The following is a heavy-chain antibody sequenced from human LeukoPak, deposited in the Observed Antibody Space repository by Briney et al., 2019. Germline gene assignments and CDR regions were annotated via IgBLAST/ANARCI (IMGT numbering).Heavy chain of an antibody. CDR2: IIPIFGTA. J-gene: IGHJ4*02. V-gene: IGHV1-69*06. CDR1: GGTFSSYA. Sequence: SVKVSCKASGGTFSSYAISWVRQAPGQGLEWMGGIIPIFGTANYAQKFQGKVTITADKSTSTAYMELSSLRSEDTAVYYCARTRSSSSSWYGQFDYWGQGTLVTVSS. D-gene: IGHD6-13*01. CDR3: ARTRSSSSSWYGQFDY.